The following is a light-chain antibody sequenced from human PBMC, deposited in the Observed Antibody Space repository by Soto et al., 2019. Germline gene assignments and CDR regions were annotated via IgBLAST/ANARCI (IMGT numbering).Light chain of an antibody. J-gene: IGKJ4*01. CDR1: QSVSSF. V-gene: IGKV3-11*01. Sequence: EIVLTQSPATLSLSPGERATLSCRASQSVSSFLAWSQQKPGQAPRLLIYDTSNRATGIPARFSGSGFGTDFTLTISSLELEDFAVYYCHQRSGWPLTFGGGTMVEIK. CDR2: DTS. CDR3: HQRSGWPLT.